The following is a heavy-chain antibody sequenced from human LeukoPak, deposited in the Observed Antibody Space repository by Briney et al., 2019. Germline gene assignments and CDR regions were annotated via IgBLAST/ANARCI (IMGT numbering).Heavy chain of an antibody. CDR1: GFSFSDYY. D-gene: IGHD6-19*01. Sequence: GGSLRLSCAASGFSFSDYYMSWIRQAPGKGLEWVSRINSDGINTSYADSVKGRFTISRDNAKNTLNLQMNSLRAEDTAVYYCARVQRGIAVALDYWGQGTLATVSS. CDR3: ARVQRGIAVALDY. J-gene: IGHJ4*02. CDR2: INSDGINT. V-gene: IGHV3-74*01.